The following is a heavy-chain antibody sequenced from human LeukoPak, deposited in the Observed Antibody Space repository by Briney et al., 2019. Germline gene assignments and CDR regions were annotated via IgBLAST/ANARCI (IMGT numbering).Heavy chain of an antibody. Sequence: PSETLSLTCTVSGGSISSYYWSWIRQPPGKGLEWIGYIYYSGSTNYNPSLKSRVTISVDTSKNQFSLKLSSVTAADTAVYYCARVIASGRYYYYGMDVWGQGTTVTVSS. V-gene: IGHV4-59*01. CDR1: GGSISSYY. D-gene: IGHD2-15*01. J-gene: IGHJ6*02. CDR3: ARVIASGRYYYYGMDV. CDR2: IYYSGST.